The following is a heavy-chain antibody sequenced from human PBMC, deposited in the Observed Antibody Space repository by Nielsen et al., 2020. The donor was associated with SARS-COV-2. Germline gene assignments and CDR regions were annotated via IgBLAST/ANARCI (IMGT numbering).Heavy chain of an antibody. V-gene: IGHV4-34*01. CDR3: ARGGVAAAGLGYYYYYGMDV. Sequence: WIRQPPGKGLEWIGEINDSGSTNYNPSLKSRVTISVDTSKNQFSLKLSSVTAADTAVYYCARGGVAAAGLGYYYYYGMDVWGQGTTVTVSS. D-gene: IGHD6-13*01. CDR2: INDSGST. J-gene: IGHJ6*02.